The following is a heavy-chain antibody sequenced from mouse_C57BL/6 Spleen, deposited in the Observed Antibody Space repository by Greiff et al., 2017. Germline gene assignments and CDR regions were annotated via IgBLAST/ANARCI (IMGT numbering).Heavy chain of an antibody. CDR2: INPSSGYT. V-gene: IGHV1-7*01. Sequence: VQLQQSGAELAKPGASVKLSCKASGYTFTSYWMHWVKQRPGQGLEWIGYINPSSGYTKYNQKFKDKATLTADQSSSTAYMQLSSLTYEDSAVYYGASPVTGTWDYYAMDYWGQGTSVTVSS. D-gene: IGHD4-1*01. CDR3: ASPVTGTWDYYAMDY. J-gene: IGHJ4*01. CDR1: GYTFTSYW.